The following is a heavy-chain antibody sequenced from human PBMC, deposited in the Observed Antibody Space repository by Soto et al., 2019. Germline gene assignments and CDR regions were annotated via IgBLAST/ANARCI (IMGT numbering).Heavy chain of an antibody. D-gene: IGHD6-19*01. CDR1: GYTFTSYA. CDR2: INAGSGNT. CDR3: ARDAAVGLFAY. Sequence: ASVKVSCKASGYTFTSYAMHWVRQAPGQRLEWMGWINAGSGNTKYSQKFQGRVTITRDTSAGTAYMELSSLRSEDTAVYYCARDAAVGLFAYWGQGTLVTVSS. J-gene: IGHJ4*02. V-gene: IGHV1-3*01.